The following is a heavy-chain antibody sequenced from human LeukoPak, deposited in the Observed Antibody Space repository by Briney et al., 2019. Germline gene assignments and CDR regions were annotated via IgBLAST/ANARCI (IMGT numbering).Heavy chain of an antibody. V-gene: IGHV1-2*02. D-gene: IGHD7-27*01. Sequence: ASVKVSCKASGYTFTGFYFHWVRQAPGQGLEWVGCIHPSNGGTNYAQNFQGRVTMTRDTSISTAYMELSRLRSDDTAVYYCARDGNWGSLRGAFDIWGQGTMVTVSS. CDR1: GYTFTGFY. CDR3: ARDGNWGSLRGAFDI. J-gene: IGHJ3*02. CDR2: IHPSNGGT.